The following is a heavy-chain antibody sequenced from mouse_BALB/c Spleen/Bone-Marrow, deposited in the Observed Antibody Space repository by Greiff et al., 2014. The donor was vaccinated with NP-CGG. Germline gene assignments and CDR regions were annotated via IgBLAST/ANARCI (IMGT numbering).Heavy chain of an antibody. Sequence: VQLQQSGAELARPGASVKLSCKASGYTFTGYWMQWVKQRPGQGLEWIGTIYPGDGDTRYTQKFKGKATLTADKSSSTAYMQLSSLASEDSAVYYCARFGYSFAYWGQGTLVTVSA. V-gene: IGHV1-87*01. J-gene: IGHJ3*01. D-gene: IGHD2-3*01. CDR2: IYPGDGDT. CDR3: ARFGYSFAY. CDR1: GYTFTGYW.